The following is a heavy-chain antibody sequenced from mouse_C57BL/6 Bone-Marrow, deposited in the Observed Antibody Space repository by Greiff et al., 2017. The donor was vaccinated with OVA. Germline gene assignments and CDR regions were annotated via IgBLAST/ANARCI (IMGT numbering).Heavy chain of an antibody. CDR3: ARGGEDGRWYFDY. D-gene: IGHD1-1*01. CDR1: GYTFTDYN. Sequence: VQLQQSGPELVKPGASVKIPCKASGYTFTDYNMDWVKQSPGKSLEWIGDINPNNGGTIYNEKFKGKATLTVDKSSSTAYMELRSLTSEDTAVYYCARGGEDGRWYFDYWGQGTTLTVSS. CDR2: INPNNGGT. V-gene: IGHV1-18*01. J-gene: IGHJ2*01.